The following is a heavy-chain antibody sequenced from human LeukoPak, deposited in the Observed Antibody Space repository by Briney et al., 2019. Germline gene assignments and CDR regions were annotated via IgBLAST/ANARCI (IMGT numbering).Heavy chain of an antibody. V-gene: IGHV3-30*04. J-gene: IGHJ5*02. CDR3: ARGHGSGSYYPTPFDP. CDR1: GFTFSSYA. CDR2: ISYDGSNK. Sequence: GGSLRLSCAASGFTFSSYAMHWVRQAPSKGLEWVAVISYDGSNKYYADSVKGRFTISRDNSKNTLYLQMNSLRAEDTAVYYCARGHGSGSYYPTPFDPWGQGTLVTVSS. D-gene: IGHD3-10*01.